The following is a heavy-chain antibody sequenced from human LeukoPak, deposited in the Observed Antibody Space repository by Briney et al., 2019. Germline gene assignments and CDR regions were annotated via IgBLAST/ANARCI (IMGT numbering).Heavy chain of an antibody. V-gene: IGHV1-69*05. Sequence: SVKVSCKASGGTFGSYAISWVRQAPGQGLERMGGIIPIFGTANYAQKFQGRVTITTDESTSTAYMELSSLRSEDTAVYYCAHYDSSGYPDYWGQGTLVTVSS. J-gene: IGHJ4*02. CDR1: GGTFGSYA. CDR2: IIPIFGTA. D-gene: IGHD3-22*01. CDR3: AHYDSSGYPDY.